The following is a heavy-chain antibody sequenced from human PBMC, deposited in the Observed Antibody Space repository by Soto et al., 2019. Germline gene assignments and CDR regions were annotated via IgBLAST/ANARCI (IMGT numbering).Heavy chain of an antibody. CDR1: GFTFSIYA. D-gene: IGHD3-10*01. Sequence: QVQLVESGGGVVQPGRSLRVSCAASGFTFSIYAMHWVRQAPGTGLEWVAVISYDGTKTYYADSVTGRFTISRDNSKNTVYLQMTSLRDEDTAVYYCAKDRGPRRPGLIDPFDFWGQGTWVTVSP. CDR3: AKDRGPRRPGLIDPFDF. J-gene: IGHJ4*02. CDR2: ISYDGTKT. V-gene: IGHV3-30*18.